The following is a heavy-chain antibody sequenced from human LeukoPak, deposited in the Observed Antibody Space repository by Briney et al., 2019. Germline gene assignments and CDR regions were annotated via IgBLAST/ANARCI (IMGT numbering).Heavy chain of an antibody. CDR3: ARGQWQFDL. V-gene: IGHV3-48*03. J-gene: IGHJ5*02. D-gene: IGHD6-19*01. CDR2: VSSSGNII. Sequence: GGSLRLSCAASGFILSDYDINWVRQAPGKGLEWVSYVSSSGNIIYYADSVKGRFTISRDNAKNSLYPQMSSLRADDTAVYYCARGQWQFDLWGQGTLVTVSS. CDR1: GFILSDYD.